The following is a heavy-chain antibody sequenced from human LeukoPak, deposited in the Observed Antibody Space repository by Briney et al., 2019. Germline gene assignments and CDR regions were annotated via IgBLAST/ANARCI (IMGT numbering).Heavy chain of an antibody. V-gene: IGHV4-59*01. CDR2: IYYSGSSGST. D-gene: IGHD5-24*01. CDR3: AGGGDGYQTRFDY. Sequence: RTSETLSFTCTVSGGSISSYYWNWIRQPPGKGLEWIGYIYYSGSSGSTNYNPSLRSRVTTSADTSKNQFSLKMTSVTAADTAVYYCAGGGDGYQTRFDYWGQGTLLTVSS. CDR1: GGSISSYY. J-gene: IGHJ4*02.